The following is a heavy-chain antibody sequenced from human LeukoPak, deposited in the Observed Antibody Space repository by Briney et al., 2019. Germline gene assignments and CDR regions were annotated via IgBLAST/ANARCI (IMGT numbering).Heavy chain of an antibody. J-gene: IGHJ2*01. D-gene: IGHD5-24*01. V-gene: IGHV4-59*01. CDR1: GGSISSYY. CDR2: IHYSGST. Sequence: SETLSLTCSVSGGSISSYYWSWIRQPPGKGLEWIGYIHYSGSTSSNPSLKSRVTISVDTSKNQFSLKLTSVTAADTAVYYCARVERSRWCFDLWGRGTLVTVSS. CDR3: ARVERSRWCFDL.